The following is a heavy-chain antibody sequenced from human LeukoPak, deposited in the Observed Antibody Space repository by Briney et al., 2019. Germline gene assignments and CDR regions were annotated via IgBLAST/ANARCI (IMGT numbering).Heavy chain of an antibody. Sequence: SETLSLTCTVSVGSISSYYWSWIRQPPGKGLEWIGYIYYSGGTNYNPSLKSRVTISVDTSKNQFSLKLSSVTAADTAVYYCARDLSYDSIWGQGTLVTVSS. CDR3: ARDLSYDSI. J-gene: IGHJ4*02. CDR2: IYYSGGT. CDR1: VGSISSYY. D-gene: IGHD3-3*01. V-gene: IGHV4-59*01.